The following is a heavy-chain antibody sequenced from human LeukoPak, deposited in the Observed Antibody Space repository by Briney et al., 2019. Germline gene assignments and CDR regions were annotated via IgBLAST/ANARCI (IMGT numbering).Heavy chain of an antibody. CDR1: GFTLSSTY. CDR2: IYSGGGT. D-gene: IGHD5-12*01. CDR3: ARDVGYSSDDFT. V-gene: IGHV3-66*01. Sequence: PGGSLRLSCAASGFTLSSTYMSWVRQAPGKGLQWVSVIYSGGGTYYTASVKGRFTISRDNSNNTIFLQMNNLRAEYTAVYYWARDVGYSSDDFTWGQGVLVTVSS. J-gene: IGHJ5*02.